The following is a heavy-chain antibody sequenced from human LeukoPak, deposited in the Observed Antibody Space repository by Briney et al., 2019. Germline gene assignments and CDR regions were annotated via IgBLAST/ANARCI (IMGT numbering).Heavy chain of an antibody. CDR3: GRLALTPWYFDL. D-gene: IGHD5-12*01. J-gene: IGHJ2*01. Sequence: GGSLRLSCAASGFTVSSNYINWVRQAPGKRLEWVSIIYSDGRTFYAGSVKGRFTISRDNSKNTVYLQMNSLRAEDTAVYYCGRLALTPWYFDLWGRGTLVTVSS. V-gene: IGHV3-53*01. CDR2: IYSDGRT. CDR1: GFTVSSNY.